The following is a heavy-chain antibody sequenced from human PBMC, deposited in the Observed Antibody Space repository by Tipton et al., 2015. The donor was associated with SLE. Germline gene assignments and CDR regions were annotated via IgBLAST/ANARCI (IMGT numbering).Heavy chain of an antibody. CDR2: INHSGST. D-gene: IGHD6-6*01. V-gene: IGHV4-34*01. Sequence: GLVKPSETLSLTCAVYGGSFSGYYWSWIRQPPGKGLEWIGEINHSGSTNYNPSLKSRVTISVDTSKKQFSLKLRSVTAADTAVYYCARGIVAAFFYWGQGTLVTVSS. CDR3: ARGIVAAFFY. CDR1: GGSFSGYY. J-gene: IGHJ4*02.